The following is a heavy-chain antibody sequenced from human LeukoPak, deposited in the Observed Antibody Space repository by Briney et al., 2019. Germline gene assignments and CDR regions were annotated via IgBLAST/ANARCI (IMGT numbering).Heavy chain of an antibody. V-gene: IGHV3-21*01. CDR3: ARGNWGYLNY. Sequence: GGSLRLSCAASGFSFNISEMNWVRQAPGKGLEWVSSISSTSHFIYYAASVKGRFTISRDNAKNSLYLEMNSLRPEDTAVYYCARGNWGYLNYWGQGTLVTVS. CDR2: ISSTSHFI. CDR1: GFSFNISE. J-gene: IGHJ4*02. D-gene: IGHD7-27*01.